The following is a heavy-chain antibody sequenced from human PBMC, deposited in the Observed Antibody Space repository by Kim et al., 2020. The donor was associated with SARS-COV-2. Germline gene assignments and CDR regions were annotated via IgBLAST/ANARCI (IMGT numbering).Heavy chain of an antibody. J-gene: IGHJ5*02. Sequence: GGSTYYADSVKGRFTISRDNSKNTLYLQMNSLRAEDTAVYYCASRATYDPWGQGTLVTVSS. D-gene: IGHD5-12*01. V-gene: IGHV3-23*01. CDR3: ASRATYDP. CDR2: GGST.